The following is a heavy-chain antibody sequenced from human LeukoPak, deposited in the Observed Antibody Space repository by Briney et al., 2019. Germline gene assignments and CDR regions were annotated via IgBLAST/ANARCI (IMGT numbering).Heavy chain of an antibody. J-gene: IGHJ6*02. Sequence: GGSLRLSCAASGFTFSSYAMSWVRQAPGKGLEWVAVISYDGSNKYYADSVKGRFTISRDNSKNTLYLQMNSLRAEDTAVYYCARDLYSSSWYDPRYYYYGMDVWGQGTTVTVSS. V-gene: IGHV3-30-3*01. CDR3: ARDLYSSSWYDPRYYYYGMDV. CDR2: ISYDGSNK. CDR1: GFTFSSYA. D-gene: IGHD6-13*01.